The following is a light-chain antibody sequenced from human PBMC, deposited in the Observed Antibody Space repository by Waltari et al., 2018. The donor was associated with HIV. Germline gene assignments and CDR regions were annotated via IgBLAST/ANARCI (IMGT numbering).Light chain of an antibody. Sequence: TLSCASFSGGVARSHFPYWFQLKPGQPPRTLIYDSEKRHPLTSGRFSGSLAGGRAILTLSGALPEDEAEYFCLLSYGGVRVFGGGTNLTV. J-gene: IGLJ2*01. CDR3: LLSYGGVRV. CDR1: SGGVARSHF. V-gene: IGLV7-46*01. CDR2: DSE.